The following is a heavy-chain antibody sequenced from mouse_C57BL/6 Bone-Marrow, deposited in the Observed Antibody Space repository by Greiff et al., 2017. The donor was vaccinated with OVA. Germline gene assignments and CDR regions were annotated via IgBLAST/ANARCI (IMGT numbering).Heavy chain of an antibody. V-gene: IGHV1-59*01. J-gene: IGHJ2*01. CDR2: IDPSDSYT. Sequence: QVQLQQPGAELVRPGPSVKLSCKASGYTFTSYWMHWVKQRPGQGLEWIGVIDPSDSYTNYNQKFKGKATLTVDTSSSTAYMQLSSLTSEDSAVYYCARSRTGKVDYWGQGTTLTVSS. D-gene: IGHD4-1*01. CDR3: ARSRTGKVDY. CDR1: GYTFTSYW.